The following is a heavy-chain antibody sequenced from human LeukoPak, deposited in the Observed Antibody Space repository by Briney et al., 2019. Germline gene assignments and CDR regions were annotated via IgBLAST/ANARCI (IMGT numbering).Heavy chain of an antibody. CDR1: GFTVSINY. V-gene: IGHV3-66*01. Sequence: PGGSLRLSCAASGFTVSINYMSWVRQAPGKGLEWVSVIYSGGSTYYADSVKGRFTISRDNSKNTLYLQMNSLRAEDTAVYYCARWDQLLYYFDYWGQGTLVTVSS. J-gene: IGHJ4*02. CDR2: IYSGGST. CDR3: ARWDQLLYYFDY. D-gene: IGHD2-2*01.